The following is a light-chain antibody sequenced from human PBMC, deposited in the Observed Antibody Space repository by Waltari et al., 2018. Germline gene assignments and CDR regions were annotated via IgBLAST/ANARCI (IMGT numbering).Light chain of an antibody. CDR3: QQYNNWPPWT. J-gene: IGKJ1*01. CDR2: GAS. Sequence: EIVMTQSPATLSVSPGERATISCRASQTISKNLAWYQQKPGQAPRLLIVGASTRATGIPARFSGSGSGTEFTLTISSLQSEDFAIYYCQQYNNWPPWTFGQGTKVEI. V-gene: IGKV3-15*01. CDR1: QTISKN.